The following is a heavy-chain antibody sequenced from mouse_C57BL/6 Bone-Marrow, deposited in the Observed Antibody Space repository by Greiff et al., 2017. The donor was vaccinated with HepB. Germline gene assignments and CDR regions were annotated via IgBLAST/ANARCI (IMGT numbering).Heavy chain of an antibody. J-gene: IGHJ4*01. CDR1: GYTFTNYW. CDR3: ERSGGHYGSSYPYYYAMDY. Sequence: VQLQQSGAELVRPGTSVKMSCKASGYTFTNYWIGWAKQRPGHGLEWIGDIYPGGGYTNYNEKFKGKATLTADKSSSTAYMQFSSLTSEDSAIYYCERSGGHYGSSYPYYYAMDYRGHGTSVTVSS. D-gene: IGHD1-1*01. CDR2: IYPGGGYT. V-gene: IGHV1-63*01.